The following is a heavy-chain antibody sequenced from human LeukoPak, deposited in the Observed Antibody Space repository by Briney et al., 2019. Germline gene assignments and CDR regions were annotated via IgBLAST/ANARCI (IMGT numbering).Heavy chain of an antibody. Sequence: GGSLRLSCAASGFTFSSYSMNWVRQAPGKGLEWVSYICSSSSTIYYADSVKGRLTISRDNAKHSMYLQMNSLRAEETAVYYCARDAYYYDSSGYLTDSGAFDIWGQGTMVTVSS. D-gene: IGHD3-22*01. J-gene: IGHJ3*02. V-gene: IGHV3-48*01. CDR1: GFTFSSYS. CDR2: ICSSSSTI. CDR3: ARDAYYYDSSGYLTDSGAFDI.